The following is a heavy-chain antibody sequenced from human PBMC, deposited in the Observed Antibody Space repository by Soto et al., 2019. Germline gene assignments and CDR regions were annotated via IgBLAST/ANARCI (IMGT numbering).Heavy chain of an antibody. CDR3: ARQQLLPFYYALDV. Sequence: SDALSLTCTVSGHSIRGYYWSWIRQAPGKGLEYIGYIYYRGSTNYNPSLKSRVTMSVDTSKNQFSLKVNSVTAADTAVYFCARQQLLPFYYALDVWRQGTTVTASS. CDR1: GHSIRGYY. V-gene: IGHV4-59*07. J-gene: IGHJ6*02. D-gene: IGHD6-13*01. CDR2: IYYRGST.